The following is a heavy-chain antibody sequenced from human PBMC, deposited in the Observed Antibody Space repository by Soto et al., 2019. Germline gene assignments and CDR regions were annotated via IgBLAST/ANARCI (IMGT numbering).Heavy chain of an antibody. V-gene: IGHV1-46*01. D-gene: IGHD2-21*02. CDR1: GDTFTDYY. CDR2: VNPSGGHT. J-gene: IGHJ4*02. Sequence: QVQLVQSGAEVKKPGASVKVSCKASGDTFTDYYIHWVRQAPGQGLEWMGTVNPSGGHTTYAQHCLRRMTMTRATSTSTLYMELTSLTSEDTAVYYCARGGHVVVVTAALDYWGQGTLVTVSS. CDR3: ARGGHVVVVTAALDY.